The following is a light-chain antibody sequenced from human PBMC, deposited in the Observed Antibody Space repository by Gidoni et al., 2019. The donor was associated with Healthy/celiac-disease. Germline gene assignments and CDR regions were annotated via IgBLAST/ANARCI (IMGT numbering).Light chain of an antibody. V-gene: IGKV2-28*01. CDR1: QRLLHSNGYNY. CDR3: MQALQTPPFT. CDR2: LGS. J-gene: IGKJ3*01. Sequence: IVMTPSLPSLPVTTAEPASIPCRSSQRLLHSNGYNYLDWYLQKPGQSPPLLIYLGSNRASGVPDRCSGSGSGTDVTLKISRVEAEDVGVYYCMQALQTPPFTFGPGTKVDIK.